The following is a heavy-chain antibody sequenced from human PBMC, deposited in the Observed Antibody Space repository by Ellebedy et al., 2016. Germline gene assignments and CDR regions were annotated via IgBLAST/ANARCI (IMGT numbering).Heavy chain of an antibody. Sequence: GGSLRLSCAASGFTVSTNYMKRVRQAPGKGLEWVSAIFSDGNTYYADSVKGRFTISRDNSKHTLYLQMNSLRAEDTAVYYCARGVGSGWFDPWGQGTLVTVSS. V-gene: IGHV3-53*01. CDR2: IFSDGNT. J-gene: IGHJ5*02. D-gene: IGHD2-15*01. CDR3: ARGVGSGWFDP. CDR1: GFTVSTNY.